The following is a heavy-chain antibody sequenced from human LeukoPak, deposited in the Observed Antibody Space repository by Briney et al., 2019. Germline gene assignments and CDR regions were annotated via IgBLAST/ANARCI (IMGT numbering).Heavy chain of an antibody. V-gene: IGHV4-59*01. Sequence: PSETLSLTCTVSGGSISGYYWSWIRQPPGKGLEWIAYIYYTGISNYNPSLKSRVIISVDSSKNQFSLKLTSVTAADTAVYYCARGAHYFDYWGQGALVTVSS. J-gene: IGHJ4*02. CDR3: ARGAHYFDY. CDR2: IYYTGIS. CDR1: GGSISGYY.